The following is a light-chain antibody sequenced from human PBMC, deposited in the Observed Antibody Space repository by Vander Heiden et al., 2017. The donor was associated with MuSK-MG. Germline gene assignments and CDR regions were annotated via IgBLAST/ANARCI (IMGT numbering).Light chain of an antibody. Sequence: QSALTQPPSASGSPGPSVTISCTGTSSDVGGYNYVSWYQQHPGKAPKLMIYEVSKRPSGVPDRFSGSKSGNTASLTVSGLQAEDEADYYCSSYAGSNTDVVFGGGTKLTGL. CDR1: SSDVGGYNY. CDR2: EVS. CDR3: SSYAGSNTDVV. J-gene: IGLJ2*01. V-gene: IGLV2-8*01.